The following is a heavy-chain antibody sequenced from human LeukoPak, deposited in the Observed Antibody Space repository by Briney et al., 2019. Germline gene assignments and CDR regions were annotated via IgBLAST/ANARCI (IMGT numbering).Heavy chain of an antibody. D-gene: IGHD6-19*01. Sequence: GGSLRLSCAASGFTFSSYWMSWVRQAPGKGLEWVANIKQDGSEKYYVDSVKGRFTISRDNAKNSLYLQMNSLRAEDTAVYYCAYSSGWYYFDYWGQGTLVTVSP. CDR2: IKQDGSEK. V-gene: IGHV3-7*01. CDR3: AYSSGWYYFDY. J-gene: IGHJ4*02. CDR1: GFTFSSYW.